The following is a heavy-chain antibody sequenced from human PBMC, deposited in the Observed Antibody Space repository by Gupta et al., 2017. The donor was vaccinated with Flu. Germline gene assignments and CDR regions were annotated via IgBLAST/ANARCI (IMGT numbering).Heavy chain of an antibody. Sequence: QVQLQESGPGLVKPSQTLSLTCTVSGGSISSGGYYWSWIRQHPGKGLEWIGYIYYSGSTYYNPYLKSRVTISVDTSKNQCALKLSSVTAAETAVYYCARVLEDSSSFLVAFDYGGQGTLVTVSS. V-gene: IGHV4-31*03. CDR1: GGSISSGGYY. D-gene: IGHD6-6*01. CDR3: ARVLEDSSSFLVAFDY. CDR2: IYYSGST. J-gene: IGHJ4*02.